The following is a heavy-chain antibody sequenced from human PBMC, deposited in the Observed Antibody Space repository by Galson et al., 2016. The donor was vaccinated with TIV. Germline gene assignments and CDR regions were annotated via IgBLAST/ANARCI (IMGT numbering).Heavy chain of an antibody. Sequence: SVKVSCKASGGTFSSYAINWVRQAPGQGLEWMGGIIPIFGMTNYAQKFQGRVTITADESTSTIYMELSNLRSADTADYFCARALDTSTNTAYFYYYVLDVWGQGTTVTVSS. D-gene: IGHD5-18*01. CDR3: ARALDTSTNTAYFYYYVLDV. V-gene: IGHV1-69*13. CDR2: IIPIFGMT. J-gene: IGHJ6*02. CDR1: GGTFSSYA.